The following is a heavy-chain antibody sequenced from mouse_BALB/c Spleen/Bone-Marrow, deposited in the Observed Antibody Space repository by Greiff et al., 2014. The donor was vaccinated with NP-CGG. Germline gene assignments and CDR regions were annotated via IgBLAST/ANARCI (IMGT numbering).Heavy chain of an antibody. V-gene: IGHV1S81*02. J-gene: IGHJ2*01. CDR2: INPSNGRT. D-gene: IGHD3-3*01. CDR1: GYTFTSYW. CDR3: ARRAGNGGY. Sequence: VKLMESGAELVKPGASVKLSCKASGYTFTSYWMHWVKQRPGQGLEWIGEINPSNGRTNYNEKFKSKATLTVDKSSSTAYMQPSSQTSEDYGVYYCARRAGNGGYWGQGTTLTVSS.